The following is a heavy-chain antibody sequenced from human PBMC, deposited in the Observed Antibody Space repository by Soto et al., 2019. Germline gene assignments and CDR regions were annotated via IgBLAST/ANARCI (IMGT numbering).Heavy chain of an antibody. J-gene: IGHJ5*02. V-gene: IGHV4-39*01. CDR3: ARRVEGGSYYAGLWFDP. CDR2: IYYSGST. D-gene: IGHD1-26*01. Sequence: PSQTLSLTCTVSGGSISSSSYYWGWIRQPPGKGLEWIGSIYYSGSTYYHPSLKSRVTISVDTSKNQFSLKLSSVTAADTAVYYCARRVEGGSYYAGLWFDPLGQGTLVTVSS. CDR1: GGSISSSSYY.